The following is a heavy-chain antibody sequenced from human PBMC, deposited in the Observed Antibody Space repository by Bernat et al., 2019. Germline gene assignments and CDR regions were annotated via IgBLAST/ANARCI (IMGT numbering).Heavy chain of an antibody. V-gene: IGHV4-4*07. CDR3: ARGGIEATYYYYAMGV. Sequence: QVQLQESGPGLVKPSETLSLTCTVSGGSLSDYYWSWIRQPAGKGLEWIGRIYNSGKTYYNPSLKSRVTMSVDTSKNHISLELTAVTAADTAEYYCARGGIEATYYYYAMGVWGQGTTVTVSS. CDR2: IYNSGKT. J-gene: IGHJ6*02. D-gene: IGHD5-12*01. CDR1: GGSLSDYY.